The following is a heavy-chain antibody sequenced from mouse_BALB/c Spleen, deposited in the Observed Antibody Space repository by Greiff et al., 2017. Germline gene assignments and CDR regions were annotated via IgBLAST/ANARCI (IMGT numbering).Heavy chain of an antibody. Sequence: EVQVVESGGGLVKPGGSLKLSCAASGFTFSSYAMSWVRQTPEKRLEWVASISSGGSTYYPDSVKGRFTISRDNARNILYLQMSSLRSEDTAMYYCARGYYGYFDYWGQGTTLTVSS. J-gene: IGHJ2*01. D-gene: IGHD1-1*01. CDR2: ISSGGST. CDR3: ARGYYGYFDY. CDR1: GFTFSSYA. V-gene: IGHV5-6-5*01.